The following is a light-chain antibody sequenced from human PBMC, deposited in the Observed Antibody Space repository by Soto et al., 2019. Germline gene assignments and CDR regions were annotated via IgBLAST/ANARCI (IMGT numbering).Light chain of an antibody. CDR3: QQYNTYSPERT. J-gene: IGKJ1*01. V-gene: IGKV1-5*01. CDR2: DAS. Sequence: DIQMTQSPSSLSASVGDIVTITCRSSQSISSYLHWYQQKPGKAPKLLIYDASSLESGVPSRFSGSGSGTEFTLTISSLQPDDFATYYCQQYNTYSPERTFGQGTKV. CDR1: QSISSY.